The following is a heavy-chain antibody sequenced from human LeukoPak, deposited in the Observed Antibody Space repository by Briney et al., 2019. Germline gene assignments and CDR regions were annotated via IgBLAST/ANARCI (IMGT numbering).Heavy chain of an antibody. Sequence: SETLSLTCTVSGGSISSYYWSWIRQPPGKGLEWIGYIYYSGSTNYNPSLKSRVTISVDTSKNQFSLKLSSATAADTAVYYCAGSYDYYDSSGYDDAFDIWGQGTMVTVSS. D-gene: IGHD3-22*01. V-gene: IGHV4-59*01. CDR1: GGSISSYY. CDR3: AGSYDYYDSSGYDDAFDI. J-gene: IGHJ3*02. CDR2: IYYSGST.